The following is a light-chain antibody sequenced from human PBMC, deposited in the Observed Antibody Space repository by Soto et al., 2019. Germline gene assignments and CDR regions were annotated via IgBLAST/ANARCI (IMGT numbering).Light chain of an antibody. CDR1: STDVGDFNY. J-gene: IGLJ2*01. Sequence: QSALTHTASVSGSPGRTVTISCTGSSTDVGDFNYVSWYQHLPDRPPKLIIYDVTNRPDGISYRFSSSKSGRTASLTISGLQAEDEAVYYCRSYSSSTTLVVFAGGTKLTVL. CDR2: DVT. CDR3: RSYSSSTTLVV. V-gene: IGLV2-14*03.